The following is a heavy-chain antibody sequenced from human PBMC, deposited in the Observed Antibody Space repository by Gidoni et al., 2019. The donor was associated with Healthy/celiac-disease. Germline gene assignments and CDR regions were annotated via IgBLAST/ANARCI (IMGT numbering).Heavy chain of an antibody. Sequence: QLQLQESAPGLVQPSQTPSLTCTASGGFISRGIYYWSLIRQPAGKGLEWIGRIYTRGSTNYNPSRKSRGTRSVDTSKNQFALKLSSVTAADTAVYYCALTARYCSSTSCYEGDFDYWGQGTLVTVSS. CDR2: IYTRGST. J-gene: IGHJ4*02. CDR1: GGFISRGIYY. V-gene: IGHV4-61*02. D-gene: IGHD2-2*01. CDR3: ALTARYCSSTSCYEGDFDY.